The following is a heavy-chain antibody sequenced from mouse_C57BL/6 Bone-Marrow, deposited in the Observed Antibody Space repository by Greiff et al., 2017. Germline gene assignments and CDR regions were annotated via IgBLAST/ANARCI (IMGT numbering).Heavy chain of an antibody. V-gene: IGHV5-17*01. J-gene: IGHJ4*01. CDR3: ARTITTVVEGAMDY. Sequence: EVKLVESGGGLVKPGGSLKLSCAASGFTFSDYGMHWVRQAPEKGLEWVAYISSGSSTIYYADTVKGRFTISRDNAKNTLFLQMTSLRSEDTAMYYCARTITTVVEGAMDYWGQGTSVTVSS. CDR1: GFTFSDYG. D-gene: IGHD1-1*01. CDR2: ISSGSSTI.